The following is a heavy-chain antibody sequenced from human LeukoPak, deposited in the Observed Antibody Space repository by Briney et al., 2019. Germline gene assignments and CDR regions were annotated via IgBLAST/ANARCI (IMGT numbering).Heavy chain of an antibody. CDR2: IIPIFGTA. D-gene: IGHD5-24*01. CDR3: ARGGGRDGYNPFDY. J-gene: IGHJ4*02. Sequence: ASVKVSCKASGGTFSGYAISWVRQAPGQGLEWMGGIIPIFGTANYAQKFQGRVTITADESTSTAYMELSSLRSEDTAVYYCARGGGRDGYNPFDYWGQGTLVTVSS. V-gene: IGHV1-69*13. CDR1: GGTFSGYA.